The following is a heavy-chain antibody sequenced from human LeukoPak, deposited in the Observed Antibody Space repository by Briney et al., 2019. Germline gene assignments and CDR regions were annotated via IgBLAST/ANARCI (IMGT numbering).Heavy chain of an antibody. CDR3: ARLKVADSESFDL. J-gene: IGHJ3*01. Sequence: LGNFFFSGTTNTNPSLERRLTISQDSSRNQVSLKLASATAADTAIYYCARLKVADSESFDLWGHGTLVTVSS. V-gene: IGHV4-59*08. CDR2: FFFSGTT.